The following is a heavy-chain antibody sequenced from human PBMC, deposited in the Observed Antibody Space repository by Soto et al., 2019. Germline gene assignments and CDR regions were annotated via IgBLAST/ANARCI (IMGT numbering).Heavy chain of an antibody. CDR3: AKVSYYDSSGYYYYGDSSYYYYYGMDV. CDR1: GFTFSSYA. J-gene: IGHJ6*02. CDR2: ISGSGGST. V-gene: IGHV3-23*01. Sequence: EVQLLESGGGLVQHGGSLRLSCAASGFTFSSYAMSWVRQAPGKGLEWVSAISGSGGSTYYADSVKGRFTISRDNSKNTLYLQMNSLRAEDTAVYYCAKVSYYDSSGYYYYGDSSYYYYYGMDVWGQGPTVTVSS. D-gene: IGHD3-22*01.